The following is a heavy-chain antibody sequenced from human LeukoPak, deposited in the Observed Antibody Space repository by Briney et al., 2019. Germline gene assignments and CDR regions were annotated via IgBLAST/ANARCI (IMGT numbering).Heavy chain of an antibody. Sequence: GGSLRLSCTTSGFAFDDFAMSWVRQPAGKGLEWVGFIRRRAYGGAAEYAASVKGRFIISRDDSKGIAYSQMNSLKTEDTAVYYCSRNGLVDFDYWGQGSRVIVSP. CDR3: SRNGLVDFDY. CDR2: IRRRAYGGAA. V-gene: IGHV3-49*04. CDR1: GFAFDDFA. J-gene: IGHJ4*02.